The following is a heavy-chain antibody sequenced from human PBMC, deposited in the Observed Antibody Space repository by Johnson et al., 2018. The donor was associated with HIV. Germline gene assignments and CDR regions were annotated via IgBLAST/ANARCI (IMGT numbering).Heavy chain of an antibody. CDR2: ISWNSGSI. CDR1: GFTFSSYW. V-gene: IGHV3-9*01. Sequence: VQLVESGGGLVQPGGSLRLSCAASGFTFSSYWMSWVRQAPGKGLEWVPGISWNSGSIGYADSVKGRFTISRDNAKNSLYLQMNSLRAEDTALYYCAKDRGGDRHGAFDIWGQGTMVTVSS. J-gene: IGHJ3*02. CDR3: AKDRGGDRHGAFDI. D-gene: IGHD3-16*01.